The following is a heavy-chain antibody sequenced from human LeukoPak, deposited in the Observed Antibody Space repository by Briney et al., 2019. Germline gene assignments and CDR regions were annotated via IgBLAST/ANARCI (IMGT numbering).Heavy chain of an antibody. V-gene: IGHV1-24*01. CDR3: TTLGEGDTVKMWGYSDY. D-gene: IGHD3-10*01. Sequence: ASVKVSCKASGGSLTRFSVHWVRQAPGKGLEWMGGLDPEYGETIYAQKFQGRVTMTEDTSTDTASLELSSLRSEDTAVYYCTTLGEGDTVKMWGYSDYWGQGTPVTVTS. J-gene: IGHJ4*02. CDR1: GGSLTRFS. CDR2: LDPEYGET.